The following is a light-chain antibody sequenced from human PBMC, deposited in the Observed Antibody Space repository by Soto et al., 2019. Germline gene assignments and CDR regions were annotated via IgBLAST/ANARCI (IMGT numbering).Light chain of an antibody. Sequence: DIQMTQSPSTLSASVVSGVSITCRASQSLNNELAWYQQKPGKAPNLLMYDASTLERGVPSRFSGTGSGTEFTLTISSLQPDDFATYYCQQYHRSSITFGQGTRLEIK. CDR2: DAS. CDR3: QQYHRSSIT. CDR1: QSLNNE. J-gene: IGKJ5*01. V-gene: IGKV1-5*01.